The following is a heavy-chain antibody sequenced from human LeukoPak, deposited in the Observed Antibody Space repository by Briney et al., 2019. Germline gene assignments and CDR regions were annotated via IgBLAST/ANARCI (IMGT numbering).Heavy chain of an antibody. J-gene: IGHJ4*02. D-gene: IGHD3-22*01. CDR3: ARRYHDSSGYYLFDY. CDR2: IHPGDSDT. V-gene: IGHV5-51*01. Sequence: PGESLKISCKGSGYSFTSYWIGWVRQMPGKGLEWMGIIHPGDSDTRYSPSFQGQVTISADKSISTAYLQWSSLKASDTAMYYCARRYHDSSGYYLFDYWGQGTLVTVSS. CDR1: GYSFTSYW.